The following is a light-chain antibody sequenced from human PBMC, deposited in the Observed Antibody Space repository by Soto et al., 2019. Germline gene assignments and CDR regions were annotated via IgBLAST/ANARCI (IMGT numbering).Light chain of an antibody. J-gene: IGKJ2*01. CDR1: QSISTW. Sequence: DIQMTQSPSTLPASVGDRVTITCRASQSISTWLAWYEQQPGKAPKLLIYKASSLQSRVPSRFSGSGSGTQFTLTLNTLQPDDFAPYYCQQYDSYPYTFGQGTKLEIK. CDR2: KAS. CDR3: QQYDSYPYT. V-gene: IGKV1-5*03.